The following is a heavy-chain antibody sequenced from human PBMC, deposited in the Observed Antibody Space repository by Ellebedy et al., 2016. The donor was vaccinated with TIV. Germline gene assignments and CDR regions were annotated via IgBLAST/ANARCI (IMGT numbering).Heavy chain of an antibody. CDR3: ATWGVVDPFHDAFDI. CDR1: GFTFSSYA. V-gene: IGHV3-30-3*01. CDR2: ISYDGSNK. D-gene: IGHD2-15*01. J-gene: IGHJ3*02. Sequence: GESLKISXAASGFTFSSYAMHWVRQAPGKGLEWVAVISYDGSNKYYADSVKGRFTISRDNSKNTLYLQMNSLRAEDTAVYYCATWGVVDPFHDAFDIWGQGTMVTVSS.